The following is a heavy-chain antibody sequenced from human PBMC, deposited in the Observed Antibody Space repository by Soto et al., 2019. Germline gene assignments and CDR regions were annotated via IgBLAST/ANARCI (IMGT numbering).Heavy chain of an antibody. CDR2: INPNSGGT. CDR1: GYTFTGYY. CDR3: ARDGVSVDTAMADYYYYYGMDV. D-gene: IGHD5-18*01. J-gene: IGHJ6*02. Sequence: ASVKVSCKASGYTFTGYYMHWVRQAPGQGLEWMVWINPNSGGTNYAQKFQGWVTMTRDTSISTAYMELSRLRSDDTAVHYCARDGVSVDTAMADYYYYYGMDVWGQGTTVTVS. V-gene: IGHV1-2*04.